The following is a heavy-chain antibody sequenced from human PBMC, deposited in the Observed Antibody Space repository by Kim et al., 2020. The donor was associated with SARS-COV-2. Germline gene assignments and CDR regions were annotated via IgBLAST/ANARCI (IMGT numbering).Heavy chain of an antibody. CDR3: AREGLDGEHPENWFDP. Sequence: SETLSLTCTVSGGSISSYYWSWIRQPPGKGLEWIGYIYYSGSTNYNPSLKSRVTISVDTSKNQFSLKLSSVTAADTAVYYCAREGLDGEHPENWFDPWGQGTLVTVSS. D-gene: IGHD6-19*01. V-gene: IGHV4-59*01. CDR1: GGSISSYY. J-gene: IGHJ5*02. CDR2: IYYSGST.